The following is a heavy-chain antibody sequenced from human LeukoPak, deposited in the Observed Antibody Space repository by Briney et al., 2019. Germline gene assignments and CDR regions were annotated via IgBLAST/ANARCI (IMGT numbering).Heavy chain of an antibody. CDR3: AREKPGAVAGMNDY. V-gene: IGHV4-34*01. CDR1: GGSFSGYY. Sequence: SETLSLTCAVYGGSFSGYYWSWIRQPPGKGLEWIGEINHSGSTNYNPSLKSRVTMSVDTSKNQFSLKLSSVTAADTAVYYCAREKPGAVAGMNDYWGQGTLVTVSS. CDR2: INHSGST. J-gene: IGHJ4*02. D-gene: IGHD6-19*01.